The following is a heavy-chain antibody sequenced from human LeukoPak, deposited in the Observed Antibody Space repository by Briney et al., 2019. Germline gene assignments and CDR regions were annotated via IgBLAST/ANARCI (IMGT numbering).Heavy chain of an antibody. CDR2: INPNSGGT. Sequence: ASVKVSCKASGYTFTGYYMHWVRQAPGQGLEWMGWINPNSGGTNYAQKFQGWVTMTRDTSISTAYMELSRLRSDDTAVYYCARDREMATGLKYYYYYGMDVWGQGTTVTVSS. J-gene: IGHJ6*02. CDR1: GYTFTGYY. D-gene: IGHD5-24*01. CDR3: ARDREMATGLKYYYYYGMDV. V-gene: IGHV1-2*04.